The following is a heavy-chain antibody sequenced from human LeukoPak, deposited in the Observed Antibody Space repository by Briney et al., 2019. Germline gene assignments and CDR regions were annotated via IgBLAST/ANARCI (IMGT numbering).Heavy chain of an antibody. CDR3: ARDIVGATKDDY. CDR2: ISSSSSYI. CDR1: GFTFSSYS. J-gene: IGHJ4*02. D-gene: IGHD1-26*01. Sequence: GGSLRLSRAASGFTFSSYSMNWVRQAPGKGLEWVSSISSSSSYIYYADSVKGRFTISRDNAKNSLYLQMNSLRAEDTAVYYCARDIVGATKDDYWGQGTLATVSS. V-gene: IGHV3-21*01.